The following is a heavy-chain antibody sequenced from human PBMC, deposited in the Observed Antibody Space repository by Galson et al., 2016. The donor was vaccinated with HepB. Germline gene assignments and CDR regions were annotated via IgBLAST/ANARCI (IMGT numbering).Heavy chain of an antibody. V-gene: IGHV4-39*01. D-gene: IGHD2-2*01. CDR1: GGPITSNHHY. J-gene: IGHJ5*02. CDR2: AFHSGNT. Sequence: SETLSLTCTVSGGPITSNHHYWGWIRQPPGKGLEWIGSAFHSGNTNYNPSLRSRVTVSVDASRNQFSLKLSSLTAADTAIYYCARSDLVVVPTSTEWFDPWGQGILVAVSS. CDR3: ARSDLVVVPTSTEWFDP.